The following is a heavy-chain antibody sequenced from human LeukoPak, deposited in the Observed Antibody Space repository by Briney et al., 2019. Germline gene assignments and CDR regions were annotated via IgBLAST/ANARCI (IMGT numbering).Heavy chain of an antibody. D-gene: IGHD4-17*01. V-gene: IGHV3-21*06. J-gene: IGHJ3*02. CDR3: AGINDYGDPTGAFDI. Sequence: GGSLRLSCAASGFTFSTYSMIWVRQAPGKGLEWVSSISSSSSYIHYADSLKGRFSISRDNAKNSLNLQMNSLRAEDTAVYYCAGINDYGDPTGAFDIWGQGTMVTVSS. CDR1: GFTFSTYS. CDR2: ISSSSSYI.